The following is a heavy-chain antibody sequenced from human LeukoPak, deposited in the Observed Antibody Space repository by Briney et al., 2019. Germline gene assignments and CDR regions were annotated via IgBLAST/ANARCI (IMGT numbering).Heavy chain of an antibody. Sequence: GGSVSLSCAASGFTFSGYEMKWVRQAPGKGRECVSYISARGGAMYYADSVKGRFTISRDNAKNTLYLQINSLGAEDTAVYYCARGGGSFDSDYWGQGTLVTVSS. CDR1: GFTFSGYE. CDR2: ISARGGAM. V-gene: IGHV3-48*03. J-gene: IGHJ4*02. D-gene: IGHD1-26*01. CDR3: ARGGGSFDSDY.